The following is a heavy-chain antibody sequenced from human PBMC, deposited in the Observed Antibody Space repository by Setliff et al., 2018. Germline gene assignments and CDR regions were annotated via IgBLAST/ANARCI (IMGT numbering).Heavy chain of an antibody. CDR2: ISGYGSRT. V-gene: IGHV3-23*01. Sequence: PGGSLRLSCAASGFTFSSYAMTWVRQAPGKGLEWVSGISGYGSRTYYADSVKGRSTISRDNPKNTLYLQMNSLRPEDTAVYYCARTCSGSGCYAGLESWGQGTPVTVSS. D-gene: IGHD2-15*01. J-gene: IGHJ4*02. CDR3: ARTCSGSGCYAGLES. CDR1: GFTFSSYA.